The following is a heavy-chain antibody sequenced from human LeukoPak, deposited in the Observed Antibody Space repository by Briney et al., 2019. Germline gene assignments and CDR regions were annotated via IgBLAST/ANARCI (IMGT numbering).Heavy chain of an antibody. CDR3: ASPWGYGSGI. Sequence: GSLRLSCVASGFDFGTYAMSWIRQPPGKGLEWIGEINHSGSTNYNPSLKSRVTISVDTSKKQFSLKLSSVTAADTAMYYCASPWGYGSGIWGQGTLVTVSS. J-gene: IGHJ4*02. V-gene: IGHV4-34*01. CDR2: INHSGST. CDR1: GFDFGTYA. D-gene: IGHD3-10*01.